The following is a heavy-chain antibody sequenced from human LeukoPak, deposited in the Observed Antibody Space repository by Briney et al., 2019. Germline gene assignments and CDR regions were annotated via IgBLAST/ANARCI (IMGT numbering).Heavy chain of an antibody. J-gene: IGHJ4*02. CDR2: ISDNSGNT. Sequence: GGSLSLSGAASGFTFSSFAMSWVRQAPGQGLEWVSAISDNSGNTYYADSVKGRFTISRDNSENTLYLQMNSLRAEDTALYYCSNGRTSSGTLQHDYWGQGTLVTVSS. D-gene: IGHD6-19*01. CDR3: SNGRTSSGTLQHDY. CDR1: GFTFSSFA. V-gene: IGHV3-23*01.